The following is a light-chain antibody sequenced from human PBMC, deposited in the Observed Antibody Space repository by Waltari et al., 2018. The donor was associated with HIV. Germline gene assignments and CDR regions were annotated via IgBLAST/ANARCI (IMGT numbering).Light chain of an antibody. CDR2: AAS. V-gene: IGKV3-15*01. Sequence: ELVLPHSPATLPVSPGEIATLPCRASQSVSSKLAWYQQIPGQATRLVIYAASTRATGIPARFSGSGSETEFTLTISSLRSKDFAVDYCQQYNNWPPYTFGQGTKLEI. J-gene: IGKJ2*01. CDR1: QSVSSK. CDR3: QQYNNWPPYT.